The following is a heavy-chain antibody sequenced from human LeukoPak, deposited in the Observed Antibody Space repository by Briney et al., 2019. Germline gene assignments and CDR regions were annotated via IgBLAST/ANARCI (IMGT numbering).Heavy chain of an antibody. CDR3: ARGRSITILRGVAISDGFDI. CDR2: ISSSSSYI. J-gene: IGHJ3*02. CDR1: GFTFSSYS. D-gene: IGHD3-10*01. V-gene: IGHV3-21*01. Sequence: GGSLRLSCAASGFTFSSYSMNWVRQAPGKGLEWVSSISSSSSYIYYADSVKGRFTISRDNAKNSLYLQMNSLRADDTAFYYCARGRSITILRGVAISDGFDIWGQGTMVTVSS.